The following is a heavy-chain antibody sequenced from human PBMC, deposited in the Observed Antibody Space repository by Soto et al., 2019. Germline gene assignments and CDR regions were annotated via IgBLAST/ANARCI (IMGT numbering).Heavy chain of an antibody. CDR3: AREDGGAAPYYYYGMDV. CDR1: GYTFTSYY. CDR2: INPSGGST. J-gene: IGHJ6*02. D-gene: IGHD6-6*01. Sequence: ASVKLSCKACGYTFTSYYMHWVRQAPSQGLEWMGIINPSGGSTSYAQKFQGRVTMTSDTSTSTIYMELSSLRSEDTAVYFCAREDGGAAPYYYYGMDVWGQGTTVTVSS. V-gene: IGHV1-46*01.